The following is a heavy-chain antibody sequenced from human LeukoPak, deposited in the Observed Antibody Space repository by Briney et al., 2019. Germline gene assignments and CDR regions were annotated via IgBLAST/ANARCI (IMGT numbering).Heavy chain of an antibody. D-gene: IGHD3-22*01. CDR2: MYPGDSDT. Sequence: GESLKISCKGSGYSITSYWIGWVRQMPGKGLEWMGIMYPGDSDTRYSPSFQGQVTISADKSISTAYLQWSSLKASDTAMYYCARDYYDSSGYSRDAFDIWGQGTMVTVSS. CDR3: ARDYYDSSGYSRDAFDI. V-gene: IGHV5-51*01. CDR1: GYSITSYW. J-gene: IGHJ3*02.